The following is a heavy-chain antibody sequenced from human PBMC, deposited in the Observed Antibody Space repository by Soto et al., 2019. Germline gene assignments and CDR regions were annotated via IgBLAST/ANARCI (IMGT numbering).Heavy chain of an antibody. V-gene: IGHV3-23*01. CDR1: GFTFSSYA. Sequence: GGSLRLSCAASGFTFSSYAMSWVRQAPGKGLEWVSAISGSGGSTYYADSVKGRFTISRDNSKNTLYLQMNSLRAEDTAVYYCAKDQDEDRVATISVDYWGQGTLVTVSS. D-gene: IGHD5-12*01. CDR3: AKDQDEDRVATISVDY. J-gene: IGHJ4*02. CDR2: ISGSGGST.